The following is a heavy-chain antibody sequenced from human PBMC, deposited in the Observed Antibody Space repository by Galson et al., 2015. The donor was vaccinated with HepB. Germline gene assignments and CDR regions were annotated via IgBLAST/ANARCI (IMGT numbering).Heavy chain of an antibody. CDR2: ISSSSGTI. D-gene: IGHD2/OR15-2a*01. CDR1: GFTLSSYS. V-gene: IGHV3-48*04. Sequence: SLRLSCAASGFTLSSYSMNWVRQAPGKGLEWVSYISSSSGTIYYADSVKGRFTISRDNSKNSLYLRMNSLRADDTAVYYCARGLYYFDQWGQGTLVAVSA. J-gene: IGHJ4*02. CDR3: ARGLYYFDQ.